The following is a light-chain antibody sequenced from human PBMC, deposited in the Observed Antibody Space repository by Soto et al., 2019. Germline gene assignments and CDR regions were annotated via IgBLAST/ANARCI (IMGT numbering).Light chain of an antibody. CDR3: SSYTGSSTPV. Sequence: QSVLTQPASVSGSPGQSITISCTGTSSDVGGYNYVSWYQHHPGKAPKLLIYEVSNRPSGVSHRFSGSKSVNTASLTISGLQAEDEADYYCSSYTGSSTPVFGGGTKLTVL. CDR1: SSDVGGYNY. J-gene: IGLJ3*02. CDR2: EVS. V-gene: IGLV2-14*01.